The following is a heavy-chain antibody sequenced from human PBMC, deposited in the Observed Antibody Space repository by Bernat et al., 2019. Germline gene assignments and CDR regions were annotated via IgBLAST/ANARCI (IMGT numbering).Heavy chain of an antibody. D-gene: IGHD3-22*01. CDR1: GFTFSSYA. V-gene: IGHV3-30-3*01. CDR3: ASGGPDSSGYLYAFDI. J-gene: IGHJ3*02. CDR2: ISYDGSNK. Sequence: QVQLVESGGGVVQPGRSLRLSCTASGFTFSSYAMHWVRQAPGKGLEWVAVISYDGSNKYYADSVEGRFTISRDNSKNTLYLQMNSLRAEDTAVYYCASGGPDSSGYLYAFDIWGQGTMVTVSS.